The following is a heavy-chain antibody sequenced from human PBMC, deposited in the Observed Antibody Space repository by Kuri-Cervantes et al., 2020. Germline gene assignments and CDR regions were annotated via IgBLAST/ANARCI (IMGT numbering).Heavy chain of an antibody. D-gene: IGHD6-13*01. Sequence: ASVKVSCKASGYTFTSYYMHWVRQAPGQGLEWMGIINPSGGSTSYAQKFQGRVTMTRDTSTSTVYMELSSLRSDDTAVYYCARYSSSWEMCFQHWGQGTLVTVSS. CDR1: GYTFTSYY. CDR2: INPSGGST. CDR3: ARYSSSWEMCFQH. V-gene: IGHV1-46*01. J-gene: IGHJ1*01.